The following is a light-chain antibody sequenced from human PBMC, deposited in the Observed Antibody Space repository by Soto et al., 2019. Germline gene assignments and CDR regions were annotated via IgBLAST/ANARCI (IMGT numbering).Light chain of an antibody. Sequence: DIQMTQSPSSLSASVGARVTITCRACQGIARYLAWFQQKPGEAPKSLIYAASSLQSGVPSKFSGSGSGTDFTLTISSLQPEHFATYYCQQYNSYPYAFGQGTKLEIK. CDR3: QQYNSYPYA. CDR2: AAS. CDR1: QGIARY. J-gene: IGKJ2*01. V-gene: IGKV1-16*02.